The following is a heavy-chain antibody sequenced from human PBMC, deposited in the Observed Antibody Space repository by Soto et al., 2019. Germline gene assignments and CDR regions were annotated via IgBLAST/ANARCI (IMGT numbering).Heavy chain of an antibody. Sequence: SATLSLTCTVSSGSISSSYYYWGWIRQPPGKGLEWIGAIYYTGSTYYNPPLQSRVTISVDTSKNQFSLKMSSVTAADTAVYFCARQAGAFGYYMDVWGKGATVTVSS. V-gene: IGHV4-39*01. J-gene: IGHJ6*03. CDR2: IYYTGST. CDR1: SGSISSSYYY. D-gene: IGHD3-16*01. CDR3: ARQAGAFGYYMDV.